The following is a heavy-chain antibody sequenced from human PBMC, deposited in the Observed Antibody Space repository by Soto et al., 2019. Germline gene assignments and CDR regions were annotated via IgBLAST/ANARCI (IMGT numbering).Heavy chain of an antibody. Sequence: PSETLSLTCTVSGASISSGGFYWNWIRQLPGKGLEWIGDIFYSGITYDNPSLRSRLTMSVDTSQNQFSLKLSSVTAADTAVYYCAGSNESRSSPDFWGQGTLVTVSS. CDR3: AGSNESRSSPDF. CDR2: IFYSGIT. D-gene: IGHD3-22*01. J-gene: IGHJ4*02. CDR1: GASISSGGFY. V-gene: IGHV4-31*03.